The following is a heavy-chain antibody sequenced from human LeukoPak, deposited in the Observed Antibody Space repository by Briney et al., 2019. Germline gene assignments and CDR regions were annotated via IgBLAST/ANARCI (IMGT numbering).Heavy chain of an antibody. CDR2: IRNKANSYTT. V-gene: IGHV3-72*01. J-gene: IGHJ4*02. CDR3: TRLVGAND. Sequence: GGSLRLSCTASGFTFSDHAMDWVRQAPGKGLEWVGRIRNKANSYTTEYAASVQGRFTVSRDDSKNSLYLQMNSMKTEDTAVYYCTRLVGANDWGQGTLVTVSS. D-gene: IGHD1-26*01. CDR1: GFTFSDHA.